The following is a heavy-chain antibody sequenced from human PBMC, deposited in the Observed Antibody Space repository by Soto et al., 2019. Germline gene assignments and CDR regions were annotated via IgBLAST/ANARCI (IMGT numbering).Heavy chain of an antibody. CDR2: ISAYNGNT. CDR3: ARDELVRYGGNSRGWFDP. V-gene: IGHV1-18*01. D-gene: IGHD6-13*01. Sequence: QVQLVQSGAEVKKPGASVKVSCKASGYTFTSYGISWVRQAPGQGLEWMGWISAYNGNTNYAQKLKGRVTMTTDTSTSTAYMELRSLRSDDTAVYYCARDELVRYGGNSRGWFDPWGQGTLVTVSS. CDR1: GYTFTSYG. J-gene: IGHJ5*02.